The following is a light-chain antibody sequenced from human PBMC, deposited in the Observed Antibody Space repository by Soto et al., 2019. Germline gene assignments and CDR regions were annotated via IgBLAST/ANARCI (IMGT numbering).Light chain of an antibody. CDR3: QKHNTVPLT. CDR2: AAS. Sequence: DVQMTQSPSSLSASVGDRVTITCRASHDISNYVAWLQQKPGKAPKLLIYAASTLQPGVPSRFSGGGSGVDFTLTISSLPPEDVATYYCQKHNTVPLTLGHGTKVDIK. CDR1: HDISNY. V-gene: IGKV1-27*01. J-gene: IGKJ3*01.